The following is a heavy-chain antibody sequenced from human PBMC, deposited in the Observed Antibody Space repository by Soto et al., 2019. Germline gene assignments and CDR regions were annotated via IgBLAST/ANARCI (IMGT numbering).Heavy chain of an antibody. Sequence: SETLSLTCAVYGGSFSGYYWSWIRQPPGKGLEWIGEINHSGSTNYNPSLKSRVTISVDTSKNQFSLKLSSVTAADTAVYYCAREGYSYGPYYYYYYGMDVWGPGTSVTVSS. CDR2: INHSGST. CDR1: GGSFSGYY. D-gene: IGHD5-18*01. V-gene: IGHV4-34*01. CDR3: AREGYSYGPYYYYYYGMDV. J-gene: IGHJ6*02.